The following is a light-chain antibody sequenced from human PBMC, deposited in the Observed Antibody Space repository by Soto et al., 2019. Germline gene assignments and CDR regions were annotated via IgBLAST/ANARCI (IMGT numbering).Light chain of an antibody. CDR2: AAS. Sequence: EIGMTQSPATLSVSPGERVILSCRASEGISSNLAWYQHVPGQAPRLLMYAASPRATDVPARFSGSGYGTEFTLTIRSVQSEDFAGDFCQQYQNWPPMYAFGQGTKLQIK. V-gene: IGKV3-15*01. CDR1: EGISSN. J-gene: IGKJ2*01. CDR3: QQYQNWPPMYA.